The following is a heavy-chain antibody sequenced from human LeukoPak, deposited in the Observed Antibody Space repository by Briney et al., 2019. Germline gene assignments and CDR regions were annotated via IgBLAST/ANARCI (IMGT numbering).Heavy chain of an antibody. Sequence: SETLSLTCTVSGGSISSYYGSWIRQPPGKGLEWIGYNSYSGHTNYNPSLKSRVTISVDTSKNHFSLNLSSVTAADTALYYCARVGNGNFDYWGQGTLVTVSS. V-gene: IGHV4-59*01. D-gene: IGHD7-27*01. CDR1: GGSISSYY. J-gene: IGHJ4*02. CDR3: ARVGNGNFDY. CDR2: NSYSGHT.